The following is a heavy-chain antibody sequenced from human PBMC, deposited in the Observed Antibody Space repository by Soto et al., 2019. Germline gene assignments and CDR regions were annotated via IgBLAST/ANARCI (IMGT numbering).Heavy chain of an antibody. CDR3: AKDGGYGWGSYYSDD. CDR1: GFTFSSYA. CDR2: TSSSGGST. Sequence: EVQLLESGGGLLQPGGSLRLSCAASGFTFSSYAMSWVRQAPGKGLEWVSTTSSSGGSTYYADSVKGRFTISRDNSKNTFYLQMNSLRAEDMAVYYCAKDGGYGWGSYYSDDWGQGTLVTVSS. V-gene: IGHV3-23*01. J-gene: IGHJ4*02. D-gene: IGHD3-10*01.